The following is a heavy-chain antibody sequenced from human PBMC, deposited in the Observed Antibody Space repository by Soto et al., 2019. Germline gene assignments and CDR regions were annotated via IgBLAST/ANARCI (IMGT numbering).Heavy chain of an antibody. CDR2: ISDIAYT. CDR3: ARQGFGVLHGLVDV. Sequence: SETLSLTCTVSGGSITYIINHYCSWFRLPPGKGLEWIGYISDIAYTSYNPSLKGRVSISVDTSKNQFSLTLTSVTAADTAVYYCARQGFGVLHGLVDVWGQGTTVT. D-gene: IGHD3-10*01. V-gene: IGHV4-61*05. CDR1: GGSITYIINHY. J-gene: IGHJ6*02.